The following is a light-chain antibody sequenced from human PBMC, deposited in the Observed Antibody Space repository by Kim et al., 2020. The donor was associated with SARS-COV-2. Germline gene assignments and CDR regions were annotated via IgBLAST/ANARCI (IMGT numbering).Light chain of an antibody. Sequence: SASVGDTVTITCRASRRISTFLNWFQQKPGKAPTVLIYAASSFQDGVPSGFSGGGSGTDFTLTISSLQPGDAATYYCQQSHSTPYTFGQGTKLEI. CDR1: RRISTF. CDR2: AAS. CDR3: QQSHSTPYT. V-gene: IGKV1-39*01. J-gene: IGKJ2*01.